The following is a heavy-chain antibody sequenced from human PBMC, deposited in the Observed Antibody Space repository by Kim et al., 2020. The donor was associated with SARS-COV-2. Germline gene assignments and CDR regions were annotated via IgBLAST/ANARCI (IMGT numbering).Heavy chain of an antibody. D-gene: IGHD3-10*01. J-gene: IGHJ6*02. CDR3: ARPDIWFGENYYGMDV. V-gene: IGHV5-10-1*01. CDR1: GYSFTSYW. CDR2: IDPSDSYT. Sequence: GESLKISCKGSGYSFTSYWISWVRQMPGKGLGWMGRIDPSDSYTNYSPSFQGHVTISADKSISTAYLQWSSLKASDTAMYYCARPDIWFGENYYGMDVWGQGTTVTVSS.